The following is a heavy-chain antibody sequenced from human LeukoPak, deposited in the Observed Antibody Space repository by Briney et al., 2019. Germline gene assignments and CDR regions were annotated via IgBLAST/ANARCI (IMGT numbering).Heavy chain of an antibody. Sequence: SETLSLTCTVSGYSISSGYYWGWIRQPPGKGLEWIGSIYYSGSTYYNPSLKSRVTISVDTSKNQFSLKLSSVTAADTAVYYCARDRFLGPWGPLDPWGQGTLVTVSS. V-gene: IGHV4-38-2*02. CDR1: GYSISSGYY. D-gene: IGHD1-26*01. J-gene: IGHJ5*02. CDR3: ARDRFLGPWGPLDP. CDR2: IYYSGST.